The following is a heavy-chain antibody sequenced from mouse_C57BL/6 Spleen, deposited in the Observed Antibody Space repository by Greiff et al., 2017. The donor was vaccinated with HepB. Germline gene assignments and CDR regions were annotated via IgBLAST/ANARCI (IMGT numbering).Heavy chain of an antibody. J-gene: IGHJ1*03. D-gene: IGHD4-1*01. Sequence: QVQLQQSGPELVKPGASVKISCKASGYAFSSSWMNWVKQRPGKGLEWIGRIYPGDGDTNYNGKFKGKATLTADKSSSTAYMQLSSLTSEDSAVYFCARSPLTGRNWYFDVWGTGTTVTVSS. CDR3: ARSPLTGRNWYFDV. CDR2: IYPGDGDT. CDR1: GYAFSSSW. V-gene: IGHV1-82*01.